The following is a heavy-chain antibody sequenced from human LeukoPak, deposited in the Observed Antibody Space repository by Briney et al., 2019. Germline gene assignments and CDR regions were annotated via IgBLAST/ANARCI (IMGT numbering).Heavy chain of an antibody. V-gene: IGHV4-59*01. J-gene: IGHJ4*02. D-gene: IGHD2-2*01. CDR3: ARGGSRSYTSSTLDY. CDR2: ISYSGST. Sequence: SETLSLTCSVSGGSINVYYWNWIRQSPGKGLEWIGSISYSGSTNYNPSLKSRVTISMDTSKNRFSLKVSSVLAADTAMYYCARGGSRSYTSSTLDYWGRGTLVTVSS. CDR1: GGSINVYY.